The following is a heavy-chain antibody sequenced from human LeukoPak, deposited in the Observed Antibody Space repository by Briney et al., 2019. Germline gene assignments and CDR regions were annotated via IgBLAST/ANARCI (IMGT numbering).Heavy chain of an antibody. J-gene: IGHJ6*02. Sequence: PSETLSLTCTVSGGSISSGGYYWSWIRQHPGTGLEWIGYIYYSGSTYYNPSLKSRVTISVDTSKNQFSLKLSSVTAADTAVYYCARGIHYYYGMDVWGQGTTVTVSS. D-gene: IGHD6-13*01. CDR3: ARGIHYYYGMDV. CDR2: IYYSGST. CDR1: GGSISSGGYY. V-gene: IGHV4-31*03.